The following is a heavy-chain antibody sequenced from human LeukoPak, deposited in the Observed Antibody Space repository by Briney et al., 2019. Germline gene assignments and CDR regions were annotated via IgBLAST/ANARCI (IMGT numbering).Heavy chain of an antibody. CDR3: ARGLANPPYYYYYMDV. CDR1: GGSISSGDYY. D-gene: IGHD2-8*01. CDR2: IYYSGST. V-gene: IGHV4-30-4*01. J-gene: IGHJ6*03. Sequence: SQTLSLTCTVSGGSISSGDYYWSWIRQPPGKGLEWIEYIYYSGSTYYNPSLKSRVTISVDTSKNQFSLKLSSVTAADTAVYYCARGLANPPYYYYYMDVWGKGTTVTVSS.